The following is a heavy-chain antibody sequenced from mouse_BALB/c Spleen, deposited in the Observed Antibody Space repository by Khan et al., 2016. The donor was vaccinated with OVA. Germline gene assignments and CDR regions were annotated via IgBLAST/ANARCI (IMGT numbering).Heavy chain of an antibody. D-gene: IGHD2-4*01. CDR2: IYPGDGNT. CDR3: TRIGDYDEGFVY. Sequence: QVRLQQSGAELVRPGSSVKISCKASGYAFSSDWMNWVKQRPGQGLEWIGQIYPGDGNTNYNGKFKGKAKLTADKSSSTAHMQLSSLTSEDSAVYFCTRIGDYDEGFVYLGQGTLVTVSA. J-gene: IGHJ3*01. V-gene: IGHV1-80*01. CDR1: GYAFSSDW.